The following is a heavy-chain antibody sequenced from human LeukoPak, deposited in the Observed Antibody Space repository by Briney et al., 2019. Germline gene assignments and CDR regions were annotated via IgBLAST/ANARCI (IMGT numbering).Heavy chain of an antibody. CDR1: GGSISSGSYY. CDR3: ARVGIVVGLYNWFDP. CDR2: IYYSGST. V-gene: IGHV4-39*07. Sequence: RPSETLSLTCTVSGGSISSGSYYWGWIRQPPGKGLEWIGSIYYSGSTSYNPSLKSRVTISVDTSKNQFSLKLSSVTAADTAVYYCARVGIVVGLYNWFDPWGQGTLVTVSS. D-gene: IGHD3-22*01. J-gene: IGHJ5*02.